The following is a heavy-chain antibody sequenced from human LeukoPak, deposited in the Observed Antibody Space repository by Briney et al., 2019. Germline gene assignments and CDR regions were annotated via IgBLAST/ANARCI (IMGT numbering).Heavy chain of an antibody. CDR1: GFTFSSYA. V-gene: IGHV3-23*01. CDR3: AKQMVPAAIAYYYYMDV. Sequence: GGSLRLSCAASGFTFSSYAMSWVRQAPGKGLEWVSAICGSGGSTYYADSVKGRFTISRDNSKNTLYLQMNSLRAEDRAVYYCAKQMVPAAIAYYYYMDVWGKGTTVTVSS. D-gene: IGHD2-2*02. CDR2: ICGSGGST. J-gene: IGHJ6*03.